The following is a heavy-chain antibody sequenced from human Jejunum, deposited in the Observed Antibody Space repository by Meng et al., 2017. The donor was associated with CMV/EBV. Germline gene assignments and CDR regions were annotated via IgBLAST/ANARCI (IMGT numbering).Heavy chain of an antibody. CDR3: AGGDYGGYYY. CDR1: GFTFGAYP. J-gene: IGHJ4*02. D-gene: IGHD5-12*01. Sequence: CSASGFTFGAYPLSWVRQAPGQGLEWVSTISNTGGTTFYADSVKGRFAISRDNSKNTLNLQMNSLRAEDTAVYYCAGGDYGGYYYWGQGTLGTVSS. CDR2: ISNTGGTT. V-gene: IGHV3-23*01.